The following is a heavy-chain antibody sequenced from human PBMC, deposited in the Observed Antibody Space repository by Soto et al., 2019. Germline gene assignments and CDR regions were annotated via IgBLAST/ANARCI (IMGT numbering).Heavy chain of an antibody. V-gene: IGHV2-26*01. Sequence: SGPTLVNPTETLTLTCTVSGFSLSNARMGVSWIRQPPGKALEWLAHIFSNDEKSYSTSLKSRLTISKDTSKSQVVLTMTNMDPVDTATYYCARSRTEYCSGGSCYSGWFDPWGQGTLVTVSS. CDR3: ARSRTEYCSGGSCYSGWFDP. D-gene: IGHD2-15*01. CDR1: GFSLSNARMG. J-gene: IGHJ5*02. CDR2: IFSNDEK.